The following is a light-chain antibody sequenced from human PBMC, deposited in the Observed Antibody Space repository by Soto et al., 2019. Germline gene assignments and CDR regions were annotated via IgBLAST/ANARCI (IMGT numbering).Light chain of an antibody. CDR1: NSDVDIYNR. CDR3: SLYRSSNALL. Sequence: QSVLTQPPSVSGSPGQSVTISCTGTNSDVDIYNRVSWYQQPPGTAPKLILHEVRNRPSGVPDRFSGSKSGNTASLTISGLQAEDEAHYYCSLYRSSNALLFGGGTKVTVL. J-gene: IGLJ2*01. CDR2: EVR. V-gene: IGLV2-18*01.